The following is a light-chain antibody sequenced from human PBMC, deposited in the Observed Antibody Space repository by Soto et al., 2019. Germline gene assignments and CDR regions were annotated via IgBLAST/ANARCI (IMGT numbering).Light chain of an antibody. J-gene: IGLJ1*01. CDR2: EVS. V-gene: IGLV2-14*01. CDR1: SSDVGGYNY. CDR3: SSYTSRSTLV. Sequence: QSVLAQPASVSGSPGQSITISCTGTSSDVGGYNYVSWYQQHPGKAPKLMIYEVSNRPSGVSNRFSGSKSGNTASLTISGLQDDEEADYSCSSYTSRSTLVFGTGTKVTV.